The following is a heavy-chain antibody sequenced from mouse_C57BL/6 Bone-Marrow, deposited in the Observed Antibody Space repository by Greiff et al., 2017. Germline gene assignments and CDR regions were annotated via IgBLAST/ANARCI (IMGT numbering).Heavy chain of an antibody. V-gene: IGHV1-20*01. CDR2: INPYNGDT. J-gene: IGHJ1*03. CDR3: ASSITTVVAPDWYFDV. Sequence: EVQLKESGPELVKPGDSVKISCKASGYSFTGYFMNWVMQSHGKSLEWIGRINPYNGDTFYNQKFKGKATLTVDKSSSTAHMELRSLTSEDSAAYYCASSITTVVAPDWYFDVWGTGTTVTVSS. CDR1: GYSFTGYF. D-gene: IGHD1-1*01.